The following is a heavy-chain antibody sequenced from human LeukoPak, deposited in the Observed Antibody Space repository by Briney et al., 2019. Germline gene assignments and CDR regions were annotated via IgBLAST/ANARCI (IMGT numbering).Heavy chain of an antibody. CDR1: GVSFSGYY. J-gene: IGHJ4*02. Sequence: PWDTLSLTCAVYGVSFSGYYWSWLRQPPGKGLEWCGEINHSGSTNYNPSLKRRVTISVDTSKNEFSLTLSSVTAADTAVYYCARGKRSTRHSVGIFVYWGQGTLVTVSS. D-gene: IGHD5-24*01. CDR2: INHSGST. CDR3: ARGKRSTRHSVGIFVY. V-gene: IGHV4-34*01.